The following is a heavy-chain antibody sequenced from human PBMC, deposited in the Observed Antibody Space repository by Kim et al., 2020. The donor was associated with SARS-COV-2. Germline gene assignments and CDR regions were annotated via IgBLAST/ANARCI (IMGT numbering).Heavy chain of an antibody. Sequence: GGSLRLSCAASGFTFSSYAMHWVRQAPGKGLEWVAVISYDGSNKYYADSVKGRFTISRDNSKNTLYLQMNSLRAEDTAVYYCAREGSFIVGATRAFDYWGQGTLVTVSS. D-gene: IGHD1-26*01. CDR2: ISYDGSNK. CDR1: GFTFSSYA. V-gene: IGHV3-30-3*01. CDR3: AREGSFIVGATRAFDY. J-gene: IGHJ4*02.